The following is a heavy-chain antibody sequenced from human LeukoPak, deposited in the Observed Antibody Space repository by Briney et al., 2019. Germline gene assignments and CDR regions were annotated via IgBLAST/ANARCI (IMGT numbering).Heavy chain of an antibody. CDR2: IYHSGST. D-gene: IGHD3-10*01. CDR3: AREPSGMVRGVPKPYYFDY. J-gene: IGHJ4*02. CDR1: GYSISSGYY. V-gene: IGHV4-38-2*02. Sequence: SETLSLTCTVSGYSISSGYYWGWIRQPPGQGLEWIGSIYHSGSTYYNPPLKSRVTISVDTSKNQFSLKLSSVTAADTAVYYCAREPSGMVRGVPKPYYFDYRGQGTLVTVSS.